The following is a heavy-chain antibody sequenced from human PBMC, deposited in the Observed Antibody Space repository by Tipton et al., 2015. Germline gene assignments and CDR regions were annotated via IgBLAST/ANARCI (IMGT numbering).Heavy chain of an antibody. D-gene: IGHD2/OR15-2a*01. CDR2: INHSGST. CDR3: ARDKTFEAFDI. CDR1: GGSLSGYY. V-gene: IGHV4-34*09. Sequence: TLSLTCAVYGGSLSGYYWSWIRQSPGKGLEWIGEINHSGSTHYNPSLTSRLTISVDTSRNQFSLHLKSVTAADTAVYYCARDKTFEAFDIWGQGTKVTVSS. J-gene: IGHJ3*02.